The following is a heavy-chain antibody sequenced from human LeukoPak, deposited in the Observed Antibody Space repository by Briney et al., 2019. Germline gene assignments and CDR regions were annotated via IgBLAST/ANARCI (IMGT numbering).Heavy chain of an antibody. D-gene: IGHD2-2*01. CDR1: GFTFSSYS. CDR3: ARDRGCSSTSCYWRGMVRLTRGAFDI. Sequence: GGSLRLSCAASGFTFSSYSMNWVRQAPGKGLEWVSYISSSSSTIYYADSVKGRFTISRDNAKNSLYLQMNSLRAEDTAVYYCARDRGCSSTSCYWRGMVRLTRGAFDIWGQGTMVTVSS. CDR2: ISSSSSTI. J-gene: IGHJ3*02. V-gene: IGHV3-48*01.